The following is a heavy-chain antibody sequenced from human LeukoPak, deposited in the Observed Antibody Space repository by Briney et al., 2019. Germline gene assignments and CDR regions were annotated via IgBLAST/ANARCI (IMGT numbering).Heavy chain of an antibody. D-gene: IGHD2-8*01. V-gene: IGHV4-61*02. J-gene: IGHJ4*02. Sequence: PSETLSLTCTVSGDSISSSSYYWSWIRQPAGKGLEWIGRIYTSGSTNYNPSLKSRVTISVDTSKNQFSLKLSSVTAADTAVYYCARADCTNGVCYTSDYWGQGTLVTVSS. CDR2: IYTSGST. CDR1: GDSISSSSYY. CDR3: ARADCTNGVCYTSDY.